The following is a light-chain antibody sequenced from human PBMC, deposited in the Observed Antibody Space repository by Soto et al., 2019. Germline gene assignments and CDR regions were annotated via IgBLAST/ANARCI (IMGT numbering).Light chain of an antibody. CDR1: QSVSSSY. Sequence: EIVLTQSPGTLSLSPGERATLSFRASQSVSSSYLAWYQQKPGQAPRLLIYGASNRATGIPDRFSGSGSGTDFTLTISRLEPEDFTVYYCQQRSSWPITFGQGTRLEI. CDR2: GAS. J-gene: IGKJ5*01. CDR3: QQRSSWPIT. V-gene: IGKV3D-20*02.